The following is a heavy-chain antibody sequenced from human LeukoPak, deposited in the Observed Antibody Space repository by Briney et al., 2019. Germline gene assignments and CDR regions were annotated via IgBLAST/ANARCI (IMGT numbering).Heavy chain of an antibody. CDR3: ASATWIQLWGDY. J-gene: IGHJ4*02. V-gene: IGHV3-23*01. D-gene: IGHD5-18*01. CDR1: GFTFSSYA. Sequence: GGSLRLSCAASGFTFSSYAMSWVRQAPGKGLEWVSAISCSGGSTYYADSVKGRFTFSRDNSKNPLYLQLNSLGAEGTAVYYCASATWIQLWGDYWGQGTLVTVSS. CDR2: ISCSGGST.